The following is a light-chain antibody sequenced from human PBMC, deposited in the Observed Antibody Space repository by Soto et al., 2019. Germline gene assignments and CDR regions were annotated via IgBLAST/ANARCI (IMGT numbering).Light chain of an antibody. V-gene: IGKV3-20*01. CDR1: QSVTSTS. CDR2: NTS. J-gene: IGKJ1*01. CDR3: QQYSYSLWT. Sequence: EIVLTQPPGTLSLSPGERATLYCRASQSVTSTSFAWYQQKPGQAPRLLIYNTSNRAGGIPARFSGSGSGTDFTLTIDRLEPEDFAVYYCQQYSYSLWTFGQGTKV.